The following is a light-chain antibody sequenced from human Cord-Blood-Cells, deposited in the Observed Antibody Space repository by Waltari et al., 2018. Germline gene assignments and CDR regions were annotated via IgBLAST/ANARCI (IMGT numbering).Light chain of an antibody. J-gene: IGKJ1*01. CDR3: QQSNSAPQT. CDR2: AAS. CDR1: QSISSY. V-gene: IGKV1-39*01. Sequence: DIQMTQSPSSLSASVGDRVTITCRASQSISSYLNWYQQKPGKAPKLLIYAASSWQSGVPSRFSGSGSGTDFTLTISSLQSEDFATYYCQQSNSAPQTFGQGTKVEIK.